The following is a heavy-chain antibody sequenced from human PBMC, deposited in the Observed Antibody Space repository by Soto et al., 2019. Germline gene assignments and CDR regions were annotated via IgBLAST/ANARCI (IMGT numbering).Heavy chain of an antibody. J-gene: IGHJ6*02. V-gene: IGHV4-4*08. CDR2: VYTSDYT. CDR3: ASSAANHGALFYYNGMDL. Sequence: SETLSLTCSVSGASIRSYYWHWIRQPPGKGLEWIGYVYTSDYTRYSSSLKSRVTISVDTSKSQFYLRLNSVTAADTAVYYCASSAANHGALFYYNGMDLWGQGTTVTVSS. D-gene: IGHD3-10*01. CDR1: GASIRSYY.